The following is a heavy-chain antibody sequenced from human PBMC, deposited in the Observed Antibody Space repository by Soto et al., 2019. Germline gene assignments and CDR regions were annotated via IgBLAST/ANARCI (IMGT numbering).Heavy chain of an antibody. D-gene: IGHD1-1*01. Sequence: QVQLVESGGGVVQPGRSLRLSCAASGFTFSYYAMHWVRQAPGNGLEWVAVISHDGSNKYYADSVMGRLTISRDNSKNTLYLQMNGLRAEDTAVYYCERVGDGNTVYKSMDVWGQGTTVTVSS. CDR1: GFTFSYYA. CDR3: ERVGDGNTVYKSMDV. J-gene: IGHJ6*02. CDR2: ISHDGSNK. V-gene: IGHV3-30-3*01.